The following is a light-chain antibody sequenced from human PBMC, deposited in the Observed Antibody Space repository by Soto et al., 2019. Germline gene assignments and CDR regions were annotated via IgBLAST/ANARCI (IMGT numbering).Light chain of an antibody. CDR3: QQRSNWPYT. Sequence: EIVFTQSPATLSLSPGERTTLSCRANQSVSSYLAWYQQKPGQAPRLLIYDASNSATGIPARFSGSVSGTDFTLTISSLEPEDFAVDYCQQRSNWPYTFGQGTKLEIK. J-gene: IGKJ2*01. CDR1: QSVSSY. V-gene: IGKV3-11*01. CDR2: DAS.